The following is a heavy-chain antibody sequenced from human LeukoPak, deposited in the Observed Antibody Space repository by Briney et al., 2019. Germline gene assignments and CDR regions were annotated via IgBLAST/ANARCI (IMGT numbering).Heavy chain of an antibody. Sequence: SETLSLTCTVSGGSISSYYWSWIRQPAGKGLEWIGRIYTSGSTNYNPSLKSRVTMSVDTSKNQFSLKLSSVTAADTAVYYCAREEAYYDFWSGYYYPYYFDYWGQGTLVSVSS. D-gene: IGHD3-3*01. CDR3: AREEAYYDFWSGYYYPYYFDY. V-gene: IGHV4-4*07. CDR2: IYTSGST. J-gene: IGHJ4*02. CDR1: GGSISSYY.